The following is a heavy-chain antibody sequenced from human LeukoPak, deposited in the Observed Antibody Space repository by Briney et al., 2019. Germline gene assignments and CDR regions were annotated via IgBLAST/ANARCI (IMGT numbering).Heavy chain of an antibody. J-gene: IGHJ4*02. Sequence: GGSLRLSCAASGFTFDDYAMHWVRQAPGKGLEWVSVIYSGGNAYYADSVKGRFTISRDNSKNTLYLQMNSLRAEDAAVYYCTGRSDYWGQGTLVTVSS. CDR3: TGRSDY. CDR1: GFTFDDYA. CDR2: IYSGGNA. V-gene: IGHV3-53*01. D-gene: IGHD1-14*01.